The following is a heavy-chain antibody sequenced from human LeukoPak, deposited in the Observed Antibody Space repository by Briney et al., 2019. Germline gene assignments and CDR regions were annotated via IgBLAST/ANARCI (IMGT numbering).Heavy chain of an antibody. CDR2: IYYSGST. J-gene: IGHJ5*02. Sequence: PSETPSLTCTVSGGSISSYYWSWIRQPPGKGLEWIGYIYYSGSTNYNPSLKSRVTISVDTSKNQFSLKLSSVTAADTAVYYCARQGCSGGSCYYKDWFDPWGQGTLVTVSS. CDR1: GGSISSYY. D-gene: IGHD2-15*01. CDR3: ARQGCSGGSCYYKDWFDP. V-gene: IGHV4-59*08.